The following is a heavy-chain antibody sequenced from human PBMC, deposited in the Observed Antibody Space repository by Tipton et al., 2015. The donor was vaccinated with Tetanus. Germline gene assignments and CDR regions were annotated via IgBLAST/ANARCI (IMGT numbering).Heavy chain of an antibody. CDR1: GFTFSGFW. Sequence: GSLRLSCVASGFTFSGFWMTWVRQAPGKGLEWVANIKYDGSQKNYVDSVRGRFTISRDNAKNSLYLQMDSLRAEDTAVYFCARENFYALDYWGQGTLVTVSS. CDR3: ARENFYALDY. CDR2: IKYDGSQK. V-gene: IGHV3-7*03. J-gene: IGHJ4*02. D-gene: IGHD2/OR15-2a*01.